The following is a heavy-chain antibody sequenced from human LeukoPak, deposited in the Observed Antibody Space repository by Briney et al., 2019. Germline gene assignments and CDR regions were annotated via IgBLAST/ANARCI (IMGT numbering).Heavy chain of an antibody. Sequence: SETLSLTCTVSGGSISSHTYSWGWIRQPPGKGLEWIGTLSYSAHTFYSSSLKSRVTISRDTSKNQFSLILTSVTAADTAVYYCARHKGPHIIRGVLRNNWFDPWGQGTLVTVSS. V-gene: IGHV4-39*01. CDR1: GGSISSHTYS. J-gene: IGHJ5*02. CDR2: LSYSAHT. D-gene: IGHD3-10*01. CDR3: ARHKGPHIIRGVLRNNWFDP.